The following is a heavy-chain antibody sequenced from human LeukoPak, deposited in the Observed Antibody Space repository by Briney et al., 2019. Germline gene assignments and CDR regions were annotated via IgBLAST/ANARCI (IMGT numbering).Heavy chain of an antibody. Sequence: SGGSLRLSCAASGFTFSSYWMSWVRQAPGKGLEWVSAISDSGGNTYYADSMRGRFTISRDNSKNTLYLQMNSLRAEDTAVYYCAKESTYIWGQGTMVTVSS. CDR2: ISDSGGNT. CDR3: AKESTYI. V-gene: IGHV3-23*01. J-gene: IGHJ3*02. CDR1: GFTFSSYW.